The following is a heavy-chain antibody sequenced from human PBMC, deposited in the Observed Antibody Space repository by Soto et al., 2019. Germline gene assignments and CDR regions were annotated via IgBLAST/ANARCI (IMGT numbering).Heavy chain of an antibody. CDR3: ARWSGSGFDY. V-gene: IGHV5-10-1*03. CDR1: GYTFTNYW. Sequence: EVQLVQSGTEVRKPGESLRISCQASGYTFTNYWITWVRQMPGKGLQCMGRIDPSDSDTKYSPSLQGHVTISADKSISTAYLQWSSLKASDTAMYYCARWSGSGFDYWGQGTLVTVSS. J-gene: IGHJ4*02. D-gene: IGHD3-10*01. CDR2: IDPSDSDT.